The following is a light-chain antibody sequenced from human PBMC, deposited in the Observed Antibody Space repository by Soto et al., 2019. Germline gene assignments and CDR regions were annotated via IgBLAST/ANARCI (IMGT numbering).Light chain of an antibody. Sequence: DIQITQSPSTLSASGGDRVVITCRASQSISKWLAWYQQKPGRAPNFLIYDASTLESGVPSRFSGSGSGTEFTLTITNLQPDDFATFYCQQYSTFPRTFGQGTKVDIK. J-gene: IGKJ1*01. V-gene: IGKV1-5*01. CDR2: DAS. CDR3: QQYSTFPRT. CDR1: QSISKW.